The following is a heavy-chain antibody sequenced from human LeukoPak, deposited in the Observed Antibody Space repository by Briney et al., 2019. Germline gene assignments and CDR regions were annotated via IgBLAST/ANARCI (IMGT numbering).Heavy chain of an antibody. CDR1: GFTFSSNY. CDR2: IYSGGST. CDR3: ARESGDYYYMDV. V-gene: IGHV3-53*01. D-gene: IGHD7-27*01. J-gene: IGHJ6*03. Sequence: GGSLRLSCAASGFTFSSNYMSWVRQAPGKGLEWVSVIYSGGSTYYADSVKGRFTISRDNSKNTLYLQMNSLRAEDTAVHYCARESGDYYYMDVWAKGPRSPSP.